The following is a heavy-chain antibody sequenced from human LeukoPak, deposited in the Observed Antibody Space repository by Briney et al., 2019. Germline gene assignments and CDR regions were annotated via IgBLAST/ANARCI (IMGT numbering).Heavy chain of an antibody. V-gene: IGHV3-23*01. CDR1: GLTFSTYS. J-gene: IGHJ4*02. CDR2: IYNSGAKI. D-gene: IGHD6-19*01. CDR3: AKDVAPDSGWDLDY. Sequence: GGSLRLFCAVSGLTFSTYSMTWVRQGTGKGLEWVSSIYNSGAKIFYADSVKGRFTISRDNSKNMLYLQMNSLRVEDTAVYYCAKDVAPDSGWDLDYWGQGTLVTVSS.